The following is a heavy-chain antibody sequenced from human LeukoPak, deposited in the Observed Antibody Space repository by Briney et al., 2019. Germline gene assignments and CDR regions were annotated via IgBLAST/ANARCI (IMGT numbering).Heavy chain of an antibody. CDR2: INWNGGST. CDR3: ARDLLLGDAFDL. CDR1: GFNFDDHA. V-gene: IGHV3-20*04. J-gene: IGHJ3*01. D-gene: IGHD2/OR15-2a*01. Sequence: GRSLRLSCVGSGFNFDDHAINSVRHVPGKGLEWVSNINWNGGSTGSVESAKGRFTISRDNAKNSVFLQMNSLRVEDTALYYCARDLLLGDAFDLWGQGTTVIVSS.